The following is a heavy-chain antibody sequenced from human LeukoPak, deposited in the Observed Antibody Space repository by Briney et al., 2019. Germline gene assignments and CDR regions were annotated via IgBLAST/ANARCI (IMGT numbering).Heavy chain of an antibody. CDR1: GGPFSGYY. CDR3: ARGPYPNPRA. D-gene: IGHD1-14*01. CDR2: INHSGST. V-gene: IGHV4-34*01. J-gene: IGHJ5*02. Sequence: ETLSLTCAVYGGPFSGYYWSWIREPPGKGLEWIGEINHSGSTNYNPSLKSRVTISVDTSKNQFSLKLSSVTAADTAVYYCARGPYPNPRAWGQGTLVTVSS.